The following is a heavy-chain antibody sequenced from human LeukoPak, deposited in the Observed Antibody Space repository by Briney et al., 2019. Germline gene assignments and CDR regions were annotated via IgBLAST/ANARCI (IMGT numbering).Heavy chain of an antibody. Sequence: GGSLRLSCAASGFTFSSYWMHWVRQAPGKGLVWVSRINSDGSSITYADSVKGRFTIPRDNAKNTLYLQMHSLRVEHTAVYYCAREGRVSGYDFDCWGQGTLVTVSS. CDR1: GFTFSSYW. V-gene: IGHV3-74*03. J-gene: IGHJ4*02. D-gene: IGHD5-12*01. CDR3: AREGRVSGYDFDC. CDR2: INSDGSSI.